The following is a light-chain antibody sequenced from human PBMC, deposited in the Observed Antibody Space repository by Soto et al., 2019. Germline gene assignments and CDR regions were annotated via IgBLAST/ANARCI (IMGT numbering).Light chain of an antibody. Sequence: ELVSTQSPGTLSLSPDERESLSCRASQSVSSSYFAWEQQKPGQAPRLVISGAYSRANGIPDRFSGSGSGTDFTLTISSLEPEDFAVYYCQQYGSSPRVTFGQGTRLEIK. CDR3: QQYGSSPRVT. J-gene: IGKJ5*01. CDR1: QSVSSSY. CDR2: GAY. V-gene: IGKV3-20*01.